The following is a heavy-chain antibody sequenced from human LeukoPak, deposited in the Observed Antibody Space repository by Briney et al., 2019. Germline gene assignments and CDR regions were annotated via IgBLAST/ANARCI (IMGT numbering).Heavy chain of an antibody. CDR2: INAGNGNT. D-gene: IGHD6-13*01. J-gene: IGHJ5*02. V-gene: IGHV1-3*03. Sequence: GASVKVSCKASGYTFTSYAMHWVRQAPGQRLEWMGWINAGNGNTKYSQEFQGRVTITRDTSASTAYMELSSLRSEDMAVYYCARDSSGKAWANSIQRLVDLWFDPWGQGTLATVSS. CDR3: ARDSSGKAWANSIQRLVDLWFDP. CDR1: GYTFTSYA.